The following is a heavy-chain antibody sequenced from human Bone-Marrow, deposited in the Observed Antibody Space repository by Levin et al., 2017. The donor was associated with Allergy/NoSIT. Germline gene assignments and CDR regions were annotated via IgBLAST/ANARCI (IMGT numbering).Heavy chain of an antibody. V-gene: IGHV1-24*01. CDR1: GHTLTELT. D-gene: IGHD2-2*01. CDR2: FDPVPGKA. Sequence: ASVKVSCKVSGHTLTELTMHWVRQAPGKGLEWMGGFDPVPGKAIYAQRIQGRLTMTEDTSTDTAYMELSSLRSEDTAVYYCATRTDVVVIPAAINDVFDIWGQGTMVTVSS. CDR3: ATRTDVVVIPAAINDVFDI. J-gene: IGHJ3*02.